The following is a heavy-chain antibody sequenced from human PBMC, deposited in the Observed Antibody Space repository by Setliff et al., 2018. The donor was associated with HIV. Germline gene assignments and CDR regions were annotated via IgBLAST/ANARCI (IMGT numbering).Heavy chain of an antibody. D-gene: IGHD2-21*01. Sequence: GGSLRLSCEGSGFTFSVYGMHWVRQAPGKGLEWVAVIWYDGGRKHYADSVKGRFTISRDDSKNTLYLQMNSLRAEDTALYYCARGQFRLRPDSLDLWGQGTLVT. CDR2: IWYDGGRK. J-gene: IGHJ3*01. CDR1: GFTFSVYG. V-gene: IGHV3-33*01. CDR3: ARGQFRLRPDSLDL.